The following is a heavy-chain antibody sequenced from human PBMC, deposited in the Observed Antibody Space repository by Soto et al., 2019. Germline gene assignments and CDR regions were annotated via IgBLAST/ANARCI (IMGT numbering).Heavy chain of an antibody. D-gene: IGHD4-17*01. CDR3: ARVPLGTTVTTLRWYFDL. Sequence: QVQLVQSGAEVKKPGSSVKVSCKASGGTFSSYAISWVRQAPGQGLEWMGGIIPIFGTANYAQKFQGRVAITADESTSTAYMELSSLRSEDTAVYYCARVPLGTTVTTLRWYFDLWGRGTLVTVSS. CDR2: IIPIFGTA. V-gene: IGHV1-69*12. J-gene: IGHJ2*01. CDR1: GGTFSSYA.